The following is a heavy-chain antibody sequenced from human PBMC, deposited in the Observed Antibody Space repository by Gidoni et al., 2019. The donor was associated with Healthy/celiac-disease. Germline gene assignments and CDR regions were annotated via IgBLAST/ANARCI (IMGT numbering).Heavy chain of an antibody. D-gene: IGHD3-22*01. CDR2: ISYDGSNK. Sequence: QVQMLDSGGGVSEPGRSRVLSCAASGFTFSNYAMPWVRQAPGKGLEWVAAISYDGSNKYSADSADGRFTISRDNSKNTLYLQMNSLRAEDTAVYYCARPRVYDSSGYYIQDAFDIWGQGTMVTVSS. V-gene: IGHV3-30-3*01. J-gene: IGHJ3*02. CDR1: GFTFSNYA. CDR3: ARPRVYDSSGYYIQDAFDI.